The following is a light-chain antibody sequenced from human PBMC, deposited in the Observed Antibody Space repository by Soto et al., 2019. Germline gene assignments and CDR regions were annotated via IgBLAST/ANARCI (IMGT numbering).Light chain of an antibody. Sequence: EILLTHSPHTLSVSPGERVTLCCRASRTVSNRLAWYQHKHGQAPRLLIYDASTRDTGIPARFSGSGSGTEFTLPLSRLQSEDFKVYYCQQYNNWPLTFGGGTKVDI. V-gene: IGKV3-15*01. CDR2: DAS. CDR3: QQYNNWPLT. J-gene: IGKJ4*01. CDR1: RTVSNR.